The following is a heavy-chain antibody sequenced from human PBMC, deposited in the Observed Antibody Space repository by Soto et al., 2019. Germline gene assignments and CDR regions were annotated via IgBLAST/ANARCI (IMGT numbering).Heavy chain of an antibody. CDR1: GFTFSSYS. CDR2: ISSSSSYI. D-gene: IGHD6-6*01. J-gene: IGHJ4*02. V-gene: IGHV3-21*01. CDR3: AREKTYSSSSCFDY. Sequence: WWSLRLSCAASGFTFSSYSMNWVRQAPGKGLEWVSSISSSSSYIYYADSVKGRFTISRDNAKNSLYLQMNSLRAEDTAVYYCAREKTYSSSSCFDYWGQGALVTVSA.